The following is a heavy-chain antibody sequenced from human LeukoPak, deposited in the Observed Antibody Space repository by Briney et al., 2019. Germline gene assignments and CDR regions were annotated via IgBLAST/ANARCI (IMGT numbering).Heavy chain of an antibody. J-gene: IGHJ4*02. CDR2: IKPDGSAS. CDR1: GLSFSNFW. V-gene: IGHV3-7*01. CDR3: ASTQNLAVPGADY. D-gene: IGHD6-19*01. Sequence: GGSLRLSCAASGLSFSNFWMSWVRQAPGKGLEWVGNIKPDGSASYYVDSVKGRFTISRDNARNSLYLQMNSLEVEDTAVYFCASTQNLAVPGADYWAQGSLVAVSS.